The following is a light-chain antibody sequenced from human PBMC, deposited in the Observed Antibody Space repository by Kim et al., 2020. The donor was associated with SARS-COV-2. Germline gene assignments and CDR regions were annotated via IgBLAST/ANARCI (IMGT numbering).Light chain of an antibody. V-gene: IGKV1-5*03. CDR2: KAS. J-gene: IGKJ1*01. CDR3: QQYNSPVT. CDR1: QSISSW. Sequence: DIQMTQSPSTLSASVGDRVTINCRASQSISSWLAWYQQKPGKAPKLLIYKASSLESGVPSRFSGSGSGTEFTLTISSLQPDDFATYYCQQYNSPVTFGQGTKVDIK.